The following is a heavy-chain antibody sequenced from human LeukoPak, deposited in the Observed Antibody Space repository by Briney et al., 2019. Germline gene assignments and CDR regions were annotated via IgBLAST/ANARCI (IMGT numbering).Heavy chain of an antibody. CDR2: ISWNSGSI. CDR3: AKAVERGYSYGYYFDY. V-gene: IGHV3-9*03. Sequence: PGGSLRLSCAASGFTFDDYAMPWVRQAPGKGLEWVSGISWNSGSIGYADSVKGRFTISRDNAKNSLYLQMNSLRAEDMALYYCAKAVERGYSYGYYFDYWGQGTLVTVSS. CDR1: GFTFDDYA. J-gene: IGHJ4*02. D-gene: IGHD5-18*01.